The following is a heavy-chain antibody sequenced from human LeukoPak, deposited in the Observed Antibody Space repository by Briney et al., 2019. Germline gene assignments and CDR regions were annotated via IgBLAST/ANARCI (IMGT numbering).Heavy chain of an antibody. CDR3: AEGFGGYGDYYFDY. D-gene: IGHD4-17*01. CDR1: GYTHTELS. CDR2: FDPEDGET. Sequence: ASVKVSCKVSGYTHTELSMHWVRQAPGKGLEWMGGFDPEDGETIYAQKFQGRVTMTEDTSTDTAYMELSSLRSEDTAVYYCAEGFGGYGDYYFDYWGQGTLVTVSS. V-gene: IGHV1-24*01. J-gene: IGHJ4*02.